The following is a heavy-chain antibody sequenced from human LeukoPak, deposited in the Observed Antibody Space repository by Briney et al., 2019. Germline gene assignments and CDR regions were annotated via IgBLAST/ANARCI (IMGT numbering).Heavy chain of an antibody. V-gene: IGHV3-48*04. CDR3: VTAGLTVGNYELFDF. CDR1: GISFKTYN. J-gene: IGHJ4*02. CDR2: ISTTSGNI. Sequence: GGSLRLSCAASGISFKTYNMNWVRQAPGKGLEWVAYISTTSGNIYYADSVKGRFTISRDNAKNSPYLQMSSLRVDDTAVYSCVTAGLTVGNYELFDFWGQGTLVTVSS. D-gene: IGHD4-11*01.